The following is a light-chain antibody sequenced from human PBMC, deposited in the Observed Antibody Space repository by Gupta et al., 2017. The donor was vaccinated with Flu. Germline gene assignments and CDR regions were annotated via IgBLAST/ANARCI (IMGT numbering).Light chain of an antibody. Sequence: VTPGQPASISCTSSQTLVYSDGNTYLSGFHQRTGQSPRRLIYKVSTRESGVPDRVSGSGSGTDLTLRIRRVEAEDVGVYDCMQGSHWPHTFGQGTKLEIK. CDR3: MQGSHWPHT. V-gene: IGKV2-30*01. J-gene: IGKJ2*01. CDR2: KVS. CDR1: QTLVYSDGNTY.